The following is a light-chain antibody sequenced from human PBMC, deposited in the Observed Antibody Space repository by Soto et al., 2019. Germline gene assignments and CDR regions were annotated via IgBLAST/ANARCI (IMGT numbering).Light chain of an antibody. CDR2: DAS. V-gene: IGKV3-11*01. J-gene: IGKJ5*01. CDR3: QQRSNWPPT. Sequence: EFVLTQSPGTLSLSPGERANISCRASQSVTTYLAWYQQKPGQAPRLLIYDASNRATGIPARFSGSGSGTDFALTISSLEPEDFAVYYCQQRSNWPPTFGQGTRREIK. CDR1: QSVTTY.